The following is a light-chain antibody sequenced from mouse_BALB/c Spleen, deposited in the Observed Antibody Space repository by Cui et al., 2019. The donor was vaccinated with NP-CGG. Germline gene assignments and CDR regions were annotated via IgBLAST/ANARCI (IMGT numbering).Light chain of an antibody. Sequence: AVETQESALTTSPGETVTLTCRSSTGAVTTSNYANWVQEKPDHLFTGLIGGTNNRAPGVPARFSGSLIGDKAALTIAGAQTEDEAMYFCALWYSNHWVFGGGTKLTVL. CDR2: GTN. CDR3: ALWYSNHWV. CDR1: TGAVTTSNY. J-gene: IGLJ1*01. V-gene: IGLV1*01.